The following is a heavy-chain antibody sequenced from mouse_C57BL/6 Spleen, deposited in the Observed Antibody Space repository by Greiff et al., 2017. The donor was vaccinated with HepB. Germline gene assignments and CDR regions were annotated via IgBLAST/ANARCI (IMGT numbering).Heavy chain of an antibody. D-gene: IGHD4-1*01. V-gene: IGHV14-2*01. Sequence: VQLKESGAELVKPGASVKLSCTASGFNIKDYYMHWVKQRTEQGLEWIGRIDPEDGETKYAPKFQGKATITADTSSNTAYLQLSSLTSEDTAVYYCAIELTGTWYFDVWGTGTTVTVSS. CDR1: GFNIKDYY. CDR3: AIELTGTWYFDV. J-gene: IGHJ1*03. CDR2: IDPEDGET.